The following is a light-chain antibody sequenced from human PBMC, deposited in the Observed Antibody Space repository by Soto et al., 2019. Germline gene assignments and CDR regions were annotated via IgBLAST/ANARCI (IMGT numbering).Light chain of an antibody. CDR2: INYDGTH. CDR1: SGYSTYA. CDR3: QSLGTGIQV. Sequence: QSVLTQSPSASASLGASVKLTCTLSSGYSTYAIAWHQQQSEKGPRFLMKINYDGTHSKGDGFFDRFSGSSSGAERHLTISSRQSEAEADYYCQSLGTGIQVFGGGTKLTVL. J-gene: IGLJ3*02. V-gene: IGLV4-69*01.